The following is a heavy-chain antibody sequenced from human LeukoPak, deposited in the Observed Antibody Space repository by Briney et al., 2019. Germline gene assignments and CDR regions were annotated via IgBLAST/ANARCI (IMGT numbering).Heavy chain of an antibody. V-gene: IGHV3-23*01. CDR3: AKDGFPPLYYDFWSGYQGMDV. Sequence: GGSLRLSCAASGFTFNTYAMSWVRQAPGKGLEWVSAISGSGGSTHYADSVKGRFTISRDNSKNTLYLQMNSLRAEDTAVYYCAKDGFPPLYYDFWSGYQGMDVWGKGTTVTVSS. CDR1: GFTFNTYA. D-gene: IGHD3-3*01. J-gene: IGHJ6*04. CDR2: ISGSGGST.